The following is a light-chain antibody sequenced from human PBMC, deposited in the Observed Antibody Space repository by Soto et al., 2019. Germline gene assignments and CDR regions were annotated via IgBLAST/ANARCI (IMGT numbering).Light chain of an antibody. CDR3: QQYGSSPQIT. Sequence: EIVLTQSPGTLSLSPGERATLSCRASQSVSSSYLAWYQQKPGLAPRLLIYGASSRATGIPDRFSGSGSGTDFTLTISRLEPEDFAVYYCQQYGSSPQITFGPGTKVDIK. CDR2: GAS. V-gene: IGKV3-20*01. J-gene: IGKJ3*01. CDR1: QSVSSSY.